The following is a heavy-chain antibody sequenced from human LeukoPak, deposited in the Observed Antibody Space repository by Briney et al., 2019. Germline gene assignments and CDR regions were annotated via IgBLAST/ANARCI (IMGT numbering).Heavy chain of an antibody. CDR1: GGSISSYY. CDR2: IYYSGST. CDR3: ARVQDYYDSSGYSLFDWFDP. V-gene: IGHV4-59*01. Sequence: SETLSLTCTVSGGSISSYYWSWIRQPPGKGLERIGYIYYSGSTNYNPSLKSRVTISVDTSKNQFSLKLSSVTAADTAVYYCARVQDYYDSSGYSLFDWFDPWGQGTLVTVSS. D-gene: IGHD3-22*01. J-gene: IGHJ5*01.